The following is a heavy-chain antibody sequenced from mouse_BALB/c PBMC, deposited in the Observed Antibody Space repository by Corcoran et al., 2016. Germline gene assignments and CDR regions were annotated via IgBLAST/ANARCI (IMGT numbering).Heavy chain of an antibody. V-gene: IGHV9-3-1*01. Sequence: QIQLVQSGPEMKKTGETVKTSCKASGYTFTNYGMNWVKQAPGEGFKWRGWINTYTGEPTYADDFKGRFAFSLETSASTAYFQINNLKNEDTATYFCARRASIRLRRYYAMDYWGQGTSVTVSS. CDR2: INTYTGEP. CDR1: GYTFTNYG. J-gene: IGHJ4*01. D-gene: IGHD2-4*01. CDR3: ARRASIRLRRYYAMDY.